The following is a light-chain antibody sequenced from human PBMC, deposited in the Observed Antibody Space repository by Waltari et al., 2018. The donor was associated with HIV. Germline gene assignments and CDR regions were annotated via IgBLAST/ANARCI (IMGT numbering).Light chain of an antibody. V-gene: IGLV1-47*01. J-gene: IGLJ3*02. CDR2: RNN. CDR1: SSNIGSNY. CDR3: AAWDASLSGNWV. Sequence: QSVLTQPPSASGPPGQRVPISCSGSSSNIGSNYVYWYQQLPGTTPKLLIYRNNQRPSGVPDRFSGSKSGTSASLAISGLRSEDEADYYCAAWDASLSGNWVFGGGTKLTVL.